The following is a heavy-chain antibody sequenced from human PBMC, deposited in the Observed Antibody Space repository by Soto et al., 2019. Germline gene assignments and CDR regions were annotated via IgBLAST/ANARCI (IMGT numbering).Heavy chain of an antibody. J-gene: IGHJ6*02. Sequence: SETLSLTCTVSGASIISSSYYWGWIRQPPGKGLEWIGSIYYSGSTYYNPSLKSRVTISVDTSKNQFSLKLSSVTAADTAVYYCARDIMGTNYYYYGMDVWGQGTTVT. D-gene: IGHD2-8*01. V-gene: IGHV4-39*07. CDR3: ARDIMGTNYYYYGMDV. CDR1: GASIISSSYY. CDR2: IYYSGST.